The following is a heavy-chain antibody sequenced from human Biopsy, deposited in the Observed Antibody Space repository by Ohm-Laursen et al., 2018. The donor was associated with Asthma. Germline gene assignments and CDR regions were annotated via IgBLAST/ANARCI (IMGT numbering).Heavy chain of an antibody. J-gene: IGHJ5*02. CDR2: IDQSGYT. V-gene: IGHV4-34*01. Sequence: SDTLSLTCTVYGGYLTGHYWNWIRQPPGKGLEWIGEIDQSGYTNYNPSLKSRVTISADTSKNQFHLNLSSVTAVDTAVYFCARAAITGIRGWFDPWGQGTQVTVSS. CDR3: ARAAITGIRGWFDP. CDR1: GGYLTGHY. D-gene: IGHD1-20*01.